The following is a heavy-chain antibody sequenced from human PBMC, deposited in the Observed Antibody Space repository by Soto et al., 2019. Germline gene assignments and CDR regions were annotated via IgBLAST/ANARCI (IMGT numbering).Heavy chain of an antibody. V-gene: IGHV1-3*01. CDR1: GYTFTSYG. J-gene: IGHJ4*02. D-gene: IGHD3-9*01. CDR2: INAGNGNT. Sequence: ASVKVSCKASGYTFTSYGISWVRQAPGQRLEWMGWINAGNGNTKYSQKFQGRVTITRDTSASTAYMGLSSLRSEDTAVYYCARPHYVILTRHYNISPYFAYWGQ. CDR3: ARPHYVILTRHYNISPYFAY.